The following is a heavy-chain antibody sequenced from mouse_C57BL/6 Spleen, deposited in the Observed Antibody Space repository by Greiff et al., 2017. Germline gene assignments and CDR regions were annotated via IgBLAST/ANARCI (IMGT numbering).Heavy chain of an antibody. J-gene: IGHJ4*01. CDR2: ISYSGST. D-gene: IGHD2-5*01. CDR1: GYSITSDY. V-gene: IGHV3-8*01. CDR3: ARCGASYYSNYDAMDY. Sequence: EVMLVESGPGLAKPSQTLSLTCSVTGYSITSDYWNWIRKFPGNKLEYMGYISYSGSTYYNPSLKSRISITRDTSKNQYYLQLNSVTTEDTATYYCARCGASYYSNYDAMDYWGQGTSVTVSS.